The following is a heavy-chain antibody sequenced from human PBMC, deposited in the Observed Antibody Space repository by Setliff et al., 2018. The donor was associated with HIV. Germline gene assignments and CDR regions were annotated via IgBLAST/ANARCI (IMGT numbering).Heavy chain of an antibody. CDR1: GYTFTDYY. V-gene: IGHV1-2*02. CDR2: INPNTGGT. Sequence: ASVKVSCKAFGYTFTDYYIHWVRQAPGQGLEWMGWINPNTGGTNYAQKFQGRVTMTRDTSITTAYMELTRLRSGDTAMYYCTRDLLVATIRGTNWGQGTLVTVSS. J-gene: IGHJ4*02. D-gene: IGHD5-12*01. CDR3: TRDLLVATIRGTN.